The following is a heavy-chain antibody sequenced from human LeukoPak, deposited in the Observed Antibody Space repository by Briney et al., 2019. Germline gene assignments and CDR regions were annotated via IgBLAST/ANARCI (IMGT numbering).Heavy chain of an antibody. Sequence: SVKVSCKASGGTFSSYAISWVRQAPGQGLEWMGGIIPIFGTANYAQKFQGRVTITADKSTSTAYMELSSLRSEDTAVYYCARDGYRYDSSGYYLDYWGQGTLVTVSS. CDR3: ARDGYRYDSSGYYLDY. J-gene: IGHJ4*02. D-gene: IGHD3-22*01. CDR2: IIPIFGTA. V-gene: IGHV1-69*06. CDR1: GGTFSSYA.